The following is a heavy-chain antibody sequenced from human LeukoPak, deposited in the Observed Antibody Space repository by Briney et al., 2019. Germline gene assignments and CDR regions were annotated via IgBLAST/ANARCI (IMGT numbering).Heavy chain of an antibody. CDR2: VFHTGAT. CDR3: ARVVSHGYSDY. V-gene: IGHV4-38-2*02. CDR1: GYSISTGYY. D-gene: IGHD4-17*01. Sequence: PSETLSLTCTVSGYSISTGYYWGWVRQTPGKGLEWLGTVFHTGATYYNPSLRSRVTISVDTAKNQFSLRVRSMTAADTGVYYCARVVSHGYSDYWGQGTPVTVSS. J-gene: IGHJ4*02.